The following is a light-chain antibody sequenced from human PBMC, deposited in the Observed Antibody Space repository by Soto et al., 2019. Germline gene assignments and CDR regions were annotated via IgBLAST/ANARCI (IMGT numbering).Light chain of an antibody. CDR2: KAS. CDR1: QSINNW. V-gene: IGKV1-5*03. Sequence: DIQMTQSPSTLSASKGDRVTITCRASQSINNWLAWYQQKPGKAPKVLIYKASSLESGVPSRFSGSESGTEFTLAINSLQPDDFATYYCQQYDTYPFTFGPGTKVDIK. CDR3: QQYDTYPFT. J-gene: IGKJ3*01.